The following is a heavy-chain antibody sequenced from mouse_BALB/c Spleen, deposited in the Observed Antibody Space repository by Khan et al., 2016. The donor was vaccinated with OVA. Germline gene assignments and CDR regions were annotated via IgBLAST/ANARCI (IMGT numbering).Heavy chain of an antibody. J-gene: IGHJ3*01. CDR3: ARGRSY. CDR1: GFSITSDYA. Sequence: EVELVESGPGLVKPSQSLSLTCTVTGFSITSDYAWNWIRQFPGNKLDWMGYISYSGTTTYHPSLKSRISINRDTSKNQFFLQLNSVTTEDTATYFCARGRSYWGQGTLVTVSA. CDR2: ISYSGTT. V-gene: IGHV3-2*02.